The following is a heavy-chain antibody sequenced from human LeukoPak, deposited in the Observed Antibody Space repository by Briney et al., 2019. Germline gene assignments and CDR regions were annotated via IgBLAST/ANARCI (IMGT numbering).Heavy chain of an antibody. J-gene: IGHJ6*03. CDR3: ARAHSITSFCLAYYYYMDV. D-gene: IGHD3-9*01. CDR1: GYTFTGYY. Sequence: ASVKVSCKASGYTFTGYYMHWVRQAPGQGLEWMGWINPNSGGTNYAQKFQGRVTMTRDTSISTAYMELSRLRSDDTAVYYCARAHSITSFCLAYYYYMDVWGKGTTVTISS. V-gene: IGHV1-2*02. CDR2: INPNSGGT.